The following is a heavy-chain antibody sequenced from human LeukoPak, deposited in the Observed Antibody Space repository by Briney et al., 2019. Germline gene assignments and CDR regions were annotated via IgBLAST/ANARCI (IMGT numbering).Heavy chain of an antibody. D-gene: IGHD1-7*01. CDR2: INDDGGGT. CDR1: GLTFSSHA. Sequence: GGSLRLSCAASGLTFSSHAMTWVRQAPGKGLDWVSAINDDGGGTYYADSVKGRFTVSRDNSKNTLFLQMNSLRAEDTAMYYCAKGSSGTASNPVDYWGQGTLVTVSS. J-gene: IGHJ4*02. CDR3: AKGSSGTASNPVDY. V-gene: IGHV3-23*01.